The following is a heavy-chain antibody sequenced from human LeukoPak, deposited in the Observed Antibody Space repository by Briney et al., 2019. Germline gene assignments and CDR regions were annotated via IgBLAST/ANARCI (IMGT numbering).Heavy chain of an antibody. CDR1: GYTFSSYY. D-gene: IGHD6-6*01. J-gene: IGHJ3*02. CDR3: ARSGEFSTSSDI. Sequence: ASVKFSCKASGYTFSSYYIHWVRQAPGQGLEWMGIINCSGGGTTHAQKFQGRVTMTRDTSTRTVYMEMSSLKSEDTAVYYCARSGEFSTSSDIWGQGTMVTVSS. V-gene: IGHV1-46*01. CDR2: INCSGGGT.